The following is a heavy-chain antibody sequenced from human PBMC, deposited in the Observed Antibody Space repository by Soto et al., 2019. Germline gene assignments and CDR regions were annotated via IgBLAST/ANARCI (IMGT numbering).Heavy chain of an antibody. CDR3: ARHPTHTEPTAYDTDFFDY. D-gene: IGHD2-21*01. V-gene: IGHV4-39*01. CDR1: GGSITSTYGY. CDR2: VSYTGTT. J-gene: IGHJ4*02. Sequence: QLQLQESGPGLVKPSETLSLTCTVSGGSITSTYGYWGWIRQPPGKGLEWVGSVSYTGTTNYKTSLESRVTISGDTSKNQFSLKLNSVTAADTAVYYCARHPTHTEPTAYDTDFFDYLGQGTLIPVSS.